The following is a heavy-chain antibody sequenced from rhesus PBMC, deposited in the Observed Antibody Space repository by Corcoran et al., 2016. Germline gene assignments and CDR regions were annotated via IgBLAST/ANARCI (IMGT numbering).Heavy chain of an antibody. CDR1: GYSISSNY. CDR2: IYGSSGST. D-gene: IGHD4-17*01. CDR3: ARESMGGFDY. V-gene: IGHV4-147*01. J-gene: IGHJ4*01. Sequence: QVQLQESGPGLVKPSETLSLTCAVSGYSISSNYWSWIRQPPGKGLVWIGYIYGSSGSTHYNPSLKIRVTISTDTSKNQFSLELSSVTAADTAVYYCARESMGGFDYWGQGVLVTVSS.